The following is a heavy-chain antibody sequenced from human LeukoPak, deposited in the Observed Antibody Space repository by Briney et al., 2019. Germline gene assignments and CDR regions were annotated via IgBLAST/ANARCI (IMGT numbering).Heavy chain of an antibody. CDR2: IIHILRTA. D-gene: IGHD7-27*01. CDR3: ASRANWGNYYYYYMDV. CDR1: VGTFSRYA. Sequence: SVKVSCKASVGTFSRYAISWLRQAPGKGLEWMGGIIHILRTANYAQNFQGRVTITTDESTSTAYMELSSLRSEDTAVYYCASRANWGNYYYYYMDVWGKGTTVTVSS. J-gene: IGHJ6*03. V-gene: IGHV1-69*05.